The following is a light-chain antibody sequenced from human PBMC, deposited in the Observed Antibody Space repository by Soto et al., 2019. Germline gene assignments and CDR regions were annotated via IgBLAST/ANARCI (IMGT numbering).Light chain of an antibody. V-gene: IGKV3-20*01. CDR1: QSVRNNY. CDR3: QQFGSYPLT. J-gene: IGKJ4*01. CDR2: ATS. Sequence: IVLTQSPGTLSSSPGERATLSCRASQSVRNNYLAWYQQQPGQAPRFLIFATSNRATGIPDRFSGGGSGTDFTLTISRLEPEDFAVYYCQQFGSYPLTFGGGTKVDIK.